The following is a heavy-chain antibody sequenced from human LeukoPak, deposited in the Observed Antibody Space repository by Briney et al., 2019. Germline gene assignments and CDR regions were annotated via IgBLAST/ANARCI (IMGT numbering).Heavy chain of an antibody. D-gene: IGHD3-10*01. CDR3: ARGWFGELLDFWFDP. Sequence: PSETLSLPCTVSGYSISSGYYWGWIRQPPGKGLEWIGSIYHSGSTYYNPSLKSRVTISVDTSKNQFSLKLSSVTAADTAVYYCARGWFGELLDFWFDPWGQGTLVTVSS. CDR2: IYHSGST. J-gene: IGHJ5*02. V-gene: IGHV4-38-2*02. CDR1: GYSISSGYY.